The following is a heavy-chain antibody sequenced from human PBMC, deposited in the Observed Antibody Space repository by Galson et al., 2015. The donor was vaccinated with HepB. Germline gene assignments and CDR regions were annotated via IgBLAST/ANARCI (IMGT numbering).Heavy chain of an antibody. V-gene: IGHV4-31*03. CDR1: GGSISSGGYY. Sequence: LSLTCSVSGGSISSGGYYWSWIRRHPGKGLEWIGHVHKSGTTQYNPSLESRVIISVDTSKRQISLKLSSVTAADTAVYYYARDRGATVGDDAFDMWGQGTMVTVSS. D-gene: IGHD1-26*01. J-gene: IGHJ3*02. CDR3: ARDRGATVGDDAFDM. CDR2: VHKSGTT.